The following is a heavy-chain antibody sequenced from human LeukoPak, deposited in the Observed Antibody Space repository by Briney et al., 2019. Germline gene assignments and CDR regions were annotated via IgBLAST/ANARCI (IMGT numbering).Heavy chain of an antibody. D-gene: IGHD6-13*01. J-gene: IGHJ4*02. V-gene: IGHV4-39*07. CDR1: GGSISSSSYY. CDR2: IYYSGST. CDR3: ARGGRSSSYFY. Sequence: SETLSLTCTVSGGSISSSSYYWGWIRQPPGKGLEWIGSIYYSGSTYYNPSPKSRVTISVDTSKNQFSLKLSSVTAADTAVYYCARGGRSSSYFYWGQGTLVTVSS.